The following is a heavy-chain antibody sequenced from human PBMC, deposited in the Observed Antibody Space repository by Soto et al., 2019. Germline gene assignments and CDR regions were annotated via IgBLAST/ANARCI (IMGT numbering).Heavy chain of an antibody. D-gene: IGHD3-16*02. J-gene: IGHJ4*02. V-gene: IGHV1-18*01. CDR3: ARDQLDVWGSYRLFDY. CDR1: GYTFTSYG. Sequence: QVQLVQSGAEVKKPGASVKVSFKASGYTFTSYGISSVRQAPGQGLEWMGWISAYNGHTNYAQKLPGRVTMTTDTSTSTAYMEQRRLRSDDTDVHYCARDQLDVWGSYRLFDYWGQGSLVTVS. CDR2: ISAYNGHT.